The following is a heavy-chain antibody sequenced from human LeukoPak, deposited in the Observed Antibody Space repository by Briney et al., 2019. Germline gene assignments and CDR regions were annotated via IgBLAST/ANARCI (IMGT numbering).Heavy chain of an antibody. CDR1: GFTLSSSW. J-gene: IGHJ4*02. D-gene: IGHD2-15*01. V-gene: IGHV3-7*01. CDR3: ARSTGDCSGGTCYSDFDC. Sequence: GGSLRPSRAASGFTLSSSWMSSARQPPGKGLGWVANIKQDGSEKYYVDSVKGRFTISRENSKNTLYLQMNSLRAEDTAVYYCARSTGDCSGGTCYSDFDCWGQGTLVTVSS. CDR2: IKQDGSEK.